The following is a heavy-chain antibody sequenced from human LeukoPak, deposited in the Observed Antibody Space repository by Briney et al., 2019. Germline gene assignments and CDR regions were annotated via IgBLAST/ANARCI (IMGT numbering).Heavy chain of an antibody. Sequence: GGSLRLSCVASGFNVRINYMSWVRQAPGKGLEWVSIIFTDGSTDYADSVKGRFTISRDTSKNAVYLQMNTLRAEGTALYYCASDQQLGAFDIWGQGTMVTVSS. J-gene: IGHJ3*02. D-gene: IGHD1-1*01. V-gene: IGHV3-53*01. CDR2: IFTDGST. CDR1: GFNVRINY. CDR3: ASDQQLGAFDI.